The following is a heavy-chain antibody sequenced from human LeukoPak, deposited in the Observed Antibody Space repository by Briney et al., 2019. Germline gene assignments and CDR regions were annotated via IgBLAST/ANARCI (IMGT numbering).Heavy chain of an antibody. CDR3: ARQRRGRFLYSYGFDY. V-gene: IGHV4-61*02. CDR2: IYTSGST. Sequence: PSETLSLTCTVSGGSISSGSYYWSWIRQPAGKGLEWIGRIYTSGSTNYNPSLKSRVTISVDTSKNQFSLKLSSVTAADTAVYYCARQRRGRFLYSYGFDYWGQGTLVTVSS. J-gene: IGHJ4*02. CDR1: GGSISSGSYY. D-gene: IGHD5-18*01.